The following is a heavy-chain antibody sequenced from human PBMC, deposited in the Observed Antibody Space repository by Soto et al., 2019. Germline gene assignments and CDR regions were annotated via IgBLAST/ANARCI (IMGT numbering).Heavy chain of an antibody. CDR2: SDGSSGNT. CDR3: AKDVSSGWHETSDY. D-gene: IGHD6-19*01. V-gene: IGHV3-11*05. Sequence: GGSLRLSCAASGFTFSDYYMNWIRQAPGKGLEWLSYSDGSSGNTNYADSVKGRFTISRDNSKNTLYLQMNSLRAEDTAVYYCAKDVSSGWHETSDYWGQGTLVTVSS. J-gene: IGHJ4*02. CDR1: GFTFSDYY.